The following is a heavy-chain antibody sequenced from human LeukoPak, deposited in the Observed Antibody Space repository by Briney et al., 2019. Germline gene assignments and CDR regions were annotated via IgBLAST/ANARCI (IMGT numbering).Heavy chain of an antibody. CDR2: IYTSGST. J-gene: IGHJ6*02. V-gene: IGHV4-4*07. D-gene: IGHD3-10*01. Sequence: KPSETLSLTCTVSGGSISSYYWSWIRQPAGKGLEWIGRIYTSGSTNYNPSLKSRVTMSVDTSKSQCSLKLSSVTAADTAVYYCARSPYGYYGSGGYYYCGMDVWGQGTTVTVSS. CDR3: ARSPYGYYGSGGYYYCGMDV. CDR1: GGSISSYY.